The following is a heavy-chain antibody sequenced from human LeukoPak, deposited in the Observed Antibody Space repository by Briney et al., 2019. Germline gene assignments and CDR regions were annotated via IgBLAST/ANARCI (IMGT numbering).Heavy chain of an antibody. D-gene: IGHD1-26*01. V-gene: IGHV4-34*01. CDR1: GGSFSGYY. CDR2: INHSGST. CDR3: ARGSGSYYNFDY. Sequence: PSETLSLTCAVYGGSFSGYYWSWIRQPPGKGLEWIGEINHSGSTNYNPSLKSRVTIPVDTSKNQFSLKLSSVTAADTAVYYCARGSGSYYNFDYWGQGTLVTVSS. J-gene: IGHJ4*02.